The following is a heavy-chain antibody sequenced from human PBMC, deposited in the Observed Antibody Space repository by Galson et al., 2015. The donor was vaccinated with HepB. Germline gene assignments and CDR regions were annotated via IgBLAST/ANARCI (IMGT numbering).Heavy chain of an antibody. J-gene: IGHJ2*01. CDR3: ARLEGIPADGQGSFSPYWYFDL. CDR1: GYNFSTYW. D-gene: IGHD6-13*01. V-gene: IGHV5-51*01. Sequence: QSGAEVKKPGESLKISCKGSGYNFSTYWIGWVRQMPGKGLEWMGNIYPGDSDSSYSPAFQGRVTISADKSIDNAYLQWSSLKASDSAMYYCARLEGIPADGQGSFSPYWYFDLWGRGTLVTVSS. CDR2: IYPGDSDS.